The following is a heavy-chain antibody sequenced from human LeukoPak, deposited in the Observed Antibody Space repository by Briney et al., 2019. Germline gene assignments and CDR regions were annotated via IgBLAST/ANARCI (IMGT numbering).Heavy chain of an antibody. CDR2: IWYDGSNK. CDR1: GFTFSSYS. CDR3: ARGSYGDWDYYYGMDV. J-gene: IGHJ6*02. V-gene: IGHV3-33*08. D-gene: IGHD4-17*01. Sequence: PGGSLRLSCAASGFTFSSYSMHWVRQAPGKGLEWVAVIWYDGSNKYYADSVKGRFTISRDNSKNTLYLQMNSLRAEDTAVYYCARGSYGDWDYYYGMDVWGQGTTVTVSS.